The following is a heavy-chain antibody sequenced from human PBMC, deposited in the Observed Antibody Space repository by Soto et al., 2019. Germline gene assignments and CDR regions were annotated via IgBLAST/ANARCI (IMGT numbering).Heavy chain of an antibody. J-gene: IGHJ4*02. CDR2: IGTSAST. V-gene: IGHV3-23*01. D-gene: IGHD2-8*01. Sequence: DVRLLESGGDLVQPGGSLRLSCAASGFTFSSYSMCLVRQAQGKGLEWVSTIGTSASTYYGDSVSGPVTIARDHSRNTLYLQMNSLRAEDTAVYYCTDISRYCTRSNCDWGQGTLVSVSS. CDR1: GFTFSSYS. CDR3: TDISRYCTRSNCD.